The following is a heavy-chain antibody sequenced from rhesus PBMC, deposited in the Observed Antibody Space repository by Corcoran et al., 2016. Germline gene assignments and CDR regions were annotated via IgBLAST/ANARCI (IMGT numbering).Heavy chain of an antibody. CDR3: AKDFEVFTALDS. Sequence: EVQLVETGGGLVQPGGSLKLSCAASGFTFISYGMSWVRQALGKGLEWVSAFNSGGGSTYYAGSGKGRFTISRDNSKNTLSLQMNSLRAEDTAVYYCAKDFEVFTALDSWGQGVLVTVSS. J-gene: IGHJ4*01. V-gene: IGHV3S5*01. CDR1: GFTFISYG. D-gene: IGHD2-27*01. CDR2: FNSGGGST.